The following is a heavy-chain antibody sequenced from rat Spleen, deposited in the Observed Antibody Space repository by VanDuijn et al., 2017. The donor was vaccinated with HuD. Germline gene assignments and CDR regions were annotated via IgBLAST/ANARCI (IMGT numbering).Heavy chain of an antibody. CDR1: GFTFSDYG. CDR2: ISPSGVT. CDR3: ARRHYGYTDYFDY. D-gene: IGHD1-9*01. Sequence: EVQLVKSGGGLVQPGRSLKLSCAASGFTFSDYGVAWIRQAPGKGLEWVASISPSGVTYYRDSVKGRFTVSRENAKSTLYFLMDSLRSEDTATYYCARRHYGYTDYFDYWGQGVMVTVSS. J-gene: IGHJ2*01. V-gene: IGHV5-29*01.